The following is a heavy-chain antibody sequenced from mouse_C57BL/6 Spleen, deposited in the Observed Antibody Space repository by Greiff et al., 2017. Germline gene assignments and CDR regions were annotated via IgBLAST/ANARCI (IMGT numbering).Heavy chain of an antibody. CDR2: IDPETGGT. CDR1: GYTFTDYE. J-gene: IGHJ3*01. CDR3: SRAHYGSSYPWFAY. D-gene: IGHD1-1*01. Sequence: VKLKQSGAELVRPGASVTLSCKASGYTFTDYEMHWVKQTPVHGLEWIGAIDPETGGTAYNQKFKGKAILTADKSSSTAYMELRSLTSEDSAVYYCSRAHYGSSYPWFAYWGQGTLVTVSA. V-gene: IGHV1-15*01.